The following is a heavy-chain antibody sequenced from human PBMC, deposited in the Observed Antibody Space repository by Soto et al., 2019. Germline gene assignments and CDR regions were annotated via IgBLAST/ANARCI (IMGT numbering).Heavy chain of an antibody. V-gene: IGHV3-9*01. CDR1: GFTFDDYA. CDR3: AKDRDYDFWSGYPDV. J-gene: IGHJ6*04. CDR2: INWNSGSI. D-gene: IGHD3-3*01. Sequence: SLRLSCAASGFTFDDYATHWVRQAPGKGLEWVSGINWNSGSIGYADSVKGRFTLSRDNAKNSLYLQMNSLRAEDTALYYCAKDRDYDFWSGYPDVWGKGTTVPVSS.